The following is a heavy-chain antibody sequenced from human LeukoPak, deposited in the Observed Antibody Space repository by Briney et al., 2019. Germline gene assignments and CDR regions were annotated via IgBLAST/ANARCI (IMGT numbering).Heavy chain of an antibody. CDR3: AKSKSYWDYYYYGMDV. CDR2: ISYDGSNK. CDR1: GFTFSSYG. J-gene: IGHJ6*02. Sequence: GGSLRLSCAASGFTFSSYGMHWVRQAPGKGLEWVAVISYDGSNKYYADSVKGRFTISRDNSKNTLYLQMNSLRAEDTAVYYCAKSKSYWDYYYYGMDVWGQGITVTVSS. V-gene: IGHV3-30*18. D-gene: IGHD1-26*01.